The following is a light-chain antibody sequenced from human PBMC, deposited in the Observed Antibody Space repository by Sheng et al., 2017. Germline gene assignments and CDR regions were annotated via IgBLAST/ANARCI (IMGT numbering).Light chain of an antibody. V-gene: IGLV2-14*03. CDR1: SSDIGFYNY. Sequence: QSALTQPASVSGSPGQSITISCTGTSSDIGFYNYVSWYQQHPGKAPKLIIYDVDRRPSGVSNRFSGSKSGNTASLTISGLQAEDEADYYCSSFRDSTTLQRVFGGGTKLTVL. CDR2: DVD. CDR3: SSFRDSTTLQRV. J-gene: IGLJ3*02.